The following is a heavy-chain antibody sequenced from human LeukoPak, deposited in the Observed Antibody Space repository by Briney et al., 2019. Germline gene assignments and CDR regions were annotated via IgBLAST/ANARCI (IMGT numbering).Heavy chain of an antibody. Sequence: SETLSLTCTVSGGSISSGDYYWSWIRQPPGKGLEWIGYIYYSGSTYYNPSLKSRVTISVDRSKNQFSLKLSSVTAADTAVYYCAREIGSGWFFDIWGQGTMVTVSS. CDR1: GGSISSGDYY. CDR2: IYYSGST. J-gene: IGHJ3*02. CDR3: AREIGSGWFFDI. V-gene: IGHV4-30-4*01. D-gene: IGHD6-19*01.